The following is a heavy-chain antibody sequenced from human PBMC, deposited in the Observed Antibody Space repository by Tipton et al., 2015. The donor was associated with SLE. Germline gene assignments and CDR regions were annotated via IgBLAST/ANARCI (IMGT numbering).Heavy chain of an antibody. CDR1: GFTFSSYA. CDR3: AKGSGYCTNGVCYHYYYYMDV. J-gene: IGHJ6*03. V-gene: IGHV3-23*01. D-gene: IGHD2-8*01. Sequence: SLRLSCAASGFTFSSYAMSWVRQAPGKGLEWVSAISGSGGSTYYADSVKGRFTISRDNSKNTLYLQMNSLRAEDTAVYYCAKGSGYCTNGVCYHYYYYMDVWGKGTTVTVSS. CDR2: ISGSGGST.